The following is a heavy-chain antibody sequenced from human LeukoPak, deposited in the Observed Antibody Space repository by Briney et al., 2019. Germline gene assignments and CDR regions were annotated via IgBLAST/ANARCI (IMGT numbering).Heavy chain of an antibody. CDR3: AREDNDDYYYYGMDV. Sequence: ASVKVSCKASGYTFTGYYMHWVRQAPGQGLEWMGWISTYKSHTNYAQKFQGRVTMITDTSTNTAYMELRNLRSDDTAVYYCAREDNDDYYYYGMDVWGQGTAVTVSS. CDR2: ISTYKSHT. V-gene: IGHV1-18*04. J-gene: IGHJ6*02. D-gene: IGHD1-1*01. CDR1: GYTFTGYY.